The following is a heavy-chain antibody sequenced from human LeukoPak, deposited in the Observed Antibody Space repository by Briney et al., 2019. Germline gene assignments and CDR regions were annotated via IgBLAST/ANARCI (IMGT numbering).Heavy chain of an antibody. CDR1: GFTFTSYA. V-gene: IGHV3-23*01. J-gene: IGHJ4*02. Sequence: GGSLRLSCAASGFTFTSYALTWVRQAPGKGLEWVSAISSSGGSTYYAASVKGRFTISRDNSKNTLYLQMNRLRAEDTAVYYCAKDSLYDSSGYYYVRSGLDYWGQGTLATVSS. D-gene: IGHD3-22*01. CDR2: ISSSGGST. CDR3: AKDSLYDSSGYYYVRSGLDY.